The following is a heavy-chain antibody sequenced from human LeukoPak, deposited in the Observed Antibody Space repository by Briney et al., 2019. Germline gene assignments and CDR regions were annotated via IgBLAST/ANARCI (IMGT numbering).Heavy chain of an antibody. CDR2: MHYSGDT. CDR3: ARDLELERNRWNYFES. Sequence: SETLSLTCTVSGGSISSFFWSWIRQPPGKGLEWIGSMHYSGDTKYNPSLRSRVPLSIDTSKQQFSLRLSSVTAADTAVYYCARDLELERNRWNYFESWGQGTLVTVSS. V-gene: IGHV4-59*01. J-gene: IGHJ4*02. D-gene: IGHD1-1*01. CDR1: GGSISSFF.